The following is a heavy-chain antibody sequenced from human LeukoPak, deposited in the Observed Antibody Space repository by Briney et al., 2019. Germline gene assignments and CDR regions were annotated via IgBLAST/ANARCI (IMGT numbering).Heavy chain of an antibody. Sequence: GGSLRLSCAASGFTFSSYWMSWVRQAPGKGLEWVANIKQDGSEKYYVDSVKGRFTISRDNAKNSLYLQMNSLRAEDTAVYYCARERSYGYFAYFDYWGQGTLVTVSS. J-gene: IGHJ4*02. V-gene: IGHV3-7*03. CDR1: GFTFSSYW. D-gene: IGHD5-18*01. CDR3: ARERSYGYFAYFDY. CDR2: IKQDGSEK.